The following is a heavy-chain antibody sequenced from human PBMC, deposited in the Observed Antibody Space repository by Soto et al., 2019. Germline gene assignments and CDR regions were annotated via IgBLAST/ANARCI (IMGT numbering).Heavy chain of an antibody. Sequence: EVRLMESGGSLVQPGESLKLSCRVSGLPTTYNYMSWVRQAPGKGLEWVSVFYHGGQTYYADSVKGRFTISRDNSQNTLYLQMSGLRPGDTAVYYCATDTCSSWTKWGQGTLVTVSS. CDR3: ATDTCSSWTK. D-gene: IGHD6-6*01. CDR1: GLPTTYNY. J-gene: IGHJ4*02. CDR2: FYHGGQT. V-gene: IGHV3-53*01.